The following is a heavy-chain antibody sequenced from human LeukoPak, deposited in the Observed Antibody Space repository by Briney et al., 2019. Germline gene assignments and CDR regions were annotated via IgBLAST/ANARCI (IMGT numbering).Heavy chain of an antibody. CDR1: GYTFTSYG. D-gene: IGHD3-22*01. CDR3: ARLGDDSSGYYYRSFDY. Sequence: ASVKVSCKASGYTFTSYGISWVRQAPGQGLEWMGWISAYNGNTNYAQKLQGRVTMTTDTSTSTAYMELRSLRSDDTAVYYCARLGDDSSGYYYRSFDYWGQGTLVTVSS. J-gene: IGHJ4*02. V-gene: IGHV1-18*01. CDR2: ISAYNGNT.